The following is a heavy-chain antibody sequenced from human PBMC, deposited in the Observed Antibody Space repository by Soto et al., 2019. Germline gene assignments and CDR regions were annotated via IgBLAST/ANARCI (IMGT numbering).Heavy chain of an antibody. J-gene: IGHJ4*02. D-gene: IGHD3-9*01. CDR3: ATGGSDYDILTGIPLGGY. V-gene: IGHV1-24*01. CDR1: GYTLTELS. Sequence: ASVKVSCKVSGYTLTELSMHWVRHAPGKGLEWMGGFDSEDGETIYAQKFQGRVTMTEDTSTDTAYMELSSLRSEDTAVYYCATGGSDYDILTGIPLGGYWGQGTLVTVSS. CDR2: FDSEDGET.